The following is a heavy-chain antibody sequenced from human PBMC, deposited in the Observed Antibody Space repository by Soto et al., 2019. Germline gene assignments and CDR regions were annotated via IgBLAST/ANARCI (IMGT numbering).Heavy chain of an antibody. Sequence: GGSLRLSCAASGFTFSSYGMHWVRQAPGKGLEWVAVIWYDGSNKYYADSVKGRFTISRDNSKNTLYLQMNSLRAEDTAVYYCARPPGYCSSTSCYVAFDIWGQGTMVTVSS. CDR2: IWYDGSNK. J-gene: IGHJ3*02. V-gene: IGHV3-33*01. CDR1: GFTFSSYG. CDR3: ARPPGYCSSTSCYVAFDI. D-gene: IGHD2-2*01.